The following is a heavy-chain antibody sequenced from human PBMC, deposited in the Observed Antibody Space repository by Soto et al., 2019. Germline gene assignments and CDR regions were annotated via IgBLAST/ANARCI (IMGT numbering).Heavy chain of an antibody. J-gene: IGHJ3*02. CDR3: AKDLGSGSYLFDAFDI. D-gene: IGHD1-26*01. V-gene: IGHV3-30*18. CDR2: ISYDGSNK. CDR1: GFTFSNYG. Sequence: GGSLRLSCAASGFTFSNYGMHWVRQAPGKGLEWVAVISYDGSNKYYADSVKGRFTISRDNSKNTLYLQMNSLRAGDTAVYYCAKDLGSGSYLFDAFDIWGLGTMVTVS.